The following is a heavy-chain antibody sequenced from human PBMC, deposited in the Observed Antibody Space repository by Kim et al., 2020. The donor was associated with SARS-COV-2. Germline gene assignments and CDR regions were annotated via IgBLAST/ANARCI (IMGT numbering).Heavy chain of an antibody. CDR3: ARDPEGIRGAPLN. D-gene: IGHD1-26*01. Sequence: YAQKCQGRVTMTRDTSTSTVYMELSSLRSEDTAVYYCARDPEGIRGAPLNWGQGTLVTVSS. J-gene: IGHJ4*02. V-gene: IGHV1-46*01.